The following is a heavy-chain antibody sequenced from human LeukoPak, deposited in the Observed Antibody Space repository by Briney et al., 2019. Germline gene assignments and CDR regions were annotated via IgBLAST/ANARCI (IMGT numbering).Heavy chain of an antibody. CDR3: AGGTGFIIKD. V-gene: IGHV3-7*03. D-gene: IGHD3-9*01. J-gene: IGHJ4*02. CDR1: GFTFSLHW. CDR2: IKQDGSEK. Sequence: GGSLRLSCAASGFTFSLHWMNWVRRAPGKGLEWVANIKQDGSEKNYVDSVEGRFTISRDNAKNSLYLQMNNLRVEDTAMYYCAGGTGFIIKDWGQGTLVTVSS.